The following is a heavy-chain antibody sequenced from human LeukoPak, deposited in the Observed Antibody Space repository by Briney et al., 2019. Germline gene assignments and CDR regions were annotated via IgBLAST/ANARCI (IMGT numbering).Heavy chain of an antibody. D-gene: IGHD1-26*01. CDR1: GGSISGYY. CDR2: IHYSGRT. Sequence: KTSETLSLTCTVSGGSISGYYWNWIRQPPGKGLEWIGYIHYSGRTNYNPSLKSRVTISVDTSKNQFSLKLSSVTAADTAVYYCARDRSGDDAFDIWGQGTMVTVSS. CDR3: ARDRSGDDAFDI. J-gene: IGHJ3*02. V-gene: IGHV4-59*01.